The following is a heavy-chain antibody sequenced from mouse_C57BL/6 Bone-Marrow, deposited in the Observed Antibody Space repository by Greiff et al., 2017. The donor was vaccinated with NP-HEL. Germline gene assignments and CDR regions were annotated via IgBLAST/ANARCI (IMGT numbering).Heavy chain of an antibody. CDR1: GYSITSGYY. D-gene: IGHD1-1*01. CDR3: ARADYYGSSNY. J-gene: IGHJ2*01. Sequence: EVKLVESGPGLVKPSQSLSLTCSVTGYSITSGYYWNWIRQFPGNKLEWMGYISYDGSNNYNPSLKNRISITRDTSKNQFFLKLNSVTTEDTATYYCARADYYGSSNYWGQGTTLTVSS. V-gene: IGHV3-6*01. CDR2: ISYDGSN.